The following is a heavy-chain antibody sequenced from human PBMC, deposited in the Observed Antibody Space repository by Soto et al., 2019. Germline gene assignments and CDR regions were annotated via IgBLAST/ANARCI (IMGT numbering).Heavy chain of an antibody. D-gene: IGHD2-21*01. J-gene: IGHJ5*02. CDR2: VSPYNGDA. CDR1: GYTFSNYA. CDR3: SRAITLILATPAP. V-gene: IGHV1-18*04. Sequence: ASVKVSCKTSGYTFSNYAIIWVRRAPGQGLEWMGWVSPYNGDANYTEKLQGRVTMTTDTSTTTAYMELTSLTSDEHAIYYCSRAITLILATPAPWGQGTLVTVSS.